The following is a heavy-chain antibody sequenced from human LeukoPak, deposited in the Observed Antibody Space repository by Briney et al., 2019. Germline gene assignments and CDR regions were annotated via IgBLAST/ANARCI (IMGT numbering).Heavy chain of an antibody. J-gene: IGHJ4*02. CDR3: ARRRGVATNYLDY. V-gene: IGHV4-39*01. CDR1: GGSISSSTYY. Sequence: SETLSLTCTVSGGSISSSTYYWGWIRQPPGKGLEWIGTIYYSGSTFYNPSLKSRVTISVDTSKNQFSLKLSSVTAADTAVYYCARRRGVATNYLDYWGQGTQVSVSS. CDR2: IYYSGST. D-gene: IGHD5-12*01.